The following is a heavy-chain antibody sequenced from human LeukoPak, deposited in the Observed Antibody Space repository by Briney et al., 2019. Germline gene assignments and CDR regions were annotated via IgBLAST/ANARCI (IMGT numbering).Heavy chain of an antibody. CDR1: GGSMSDYY. D-gene: IGHD4-23*01. J-gene: IGHJ1*01. CDR2: FDDSGST. Sequence: SETLSLTCTVSGGSMSDYYWSWIRQPPGKGLEWIGYFDDSGSTNYNPSLKSRVTTSVDTSKNQLSLKLNSATAADTAVYYCTRHSRDSGGAFQYWGQGTPVTVSS. V-gene: IGHV4-59*08. CDR3: TRHSRDSGGAFQY.